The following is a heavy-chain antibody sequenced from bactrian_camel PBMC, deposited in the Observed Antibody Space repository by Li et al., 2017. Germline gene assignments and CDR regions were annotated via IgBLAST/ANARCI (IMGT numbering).Heavy chain of an antibody. V-gene: IGHV3S29*01. J-gene: IGHJ4*01. CDR3: ANGINMGWSLNY. D-gene: IGHD3*01. CDR2: HKTLRGDT. Sequence: QLVESGGSLVQPGGSLRLSCVASRFTFSNYYMSWVRQGPGKGLEWVSSHKTLRGDTYYSDSVKGRFTISRDNAKNTLYLQLNSLKTEDTAMYYCANGINMGWSLNYWGQGTQVTVS. CDR1: RFTFSNYY.